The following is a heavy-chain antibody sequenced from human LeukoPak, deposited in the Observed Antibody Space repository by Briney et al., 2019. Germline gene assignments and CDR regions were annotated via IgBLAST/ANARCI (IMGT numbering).Heavy chain of an antibody. J-gene: IGHJ5*02. V-gene: IGHV3-21*01. Sequence: GGSLRLSCAASGFTFSSYSMNWVRQAPGKGLEWVSSISSSSSYIYYADSVKGRFTISSDNAKNSLYLQMNSLRAEDTAVYYCARDVGSSNWFDPWGQGTLVTVSS. D-gene: IGHD2-15*01. CDR3: ARDVGSSNWFDP. CDR1: GFTFSSYS. CDR2: ISSSSSYI.